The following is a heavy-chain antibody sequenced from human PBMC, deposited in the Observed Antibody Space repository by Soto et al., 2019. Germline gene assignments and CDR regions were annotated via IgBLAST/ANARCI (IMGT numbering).Heavy chain of an antibody. CDR2: ISGYTGDT. Sequence: ASVKVSCKASGYTFASYGISWVRQAPGQGLEWVAWISGYTGDTHYAQKVQDRVTLTTDTSTSTVYMELRSLGSDDTAIYYCARTQLDCRITSCSEYWSGGTLVTVSS. D-gene: IGHD2-2*01. J-gene: IGHJ4*02. V-gene: IGHV1-18*01. CDR3: ARTQLDCRITSCSEY. CDR1: GYTFASYG.